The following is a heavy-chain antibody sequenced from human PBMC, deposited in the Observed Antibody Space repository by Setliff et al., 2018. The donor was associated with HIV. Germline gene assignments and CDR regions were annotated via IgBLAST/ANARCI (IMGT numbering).Heavy chain of an antibody. D-gene: IGHD2-8*01. CDR3: ATHFMYHFDS. CDR1: GFTFSNFA. J-gene: IGHJ4*02. V-gene: IGHV3-23*01. CDR2: INPPGDST. Sequence: PGGSLRLSCAASGFTFSNFAMAWVRQAPGKGLEWVSAINPPGDSTYYADSVRGRFTISRDNSKNTLYLQMNSLRAEDTAAYFCATHFMYHFDSWGQGTLVTVSS.